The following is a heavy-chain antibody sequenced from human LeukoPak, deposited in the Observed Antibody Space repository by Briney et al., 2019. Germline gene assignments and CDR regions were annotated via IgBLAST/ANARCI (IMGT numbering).Heavy chain of an antibody. CDR3: ARSPVAAAGSNWFDP. V-gene: IGHV6-1*01. J-gene: IGHJ5*02. CDR2: TYYRSKWYN. D-gene: IGHD6-25*01. Sequence: SQTLSLTCAISGDSVASNSAAWNWIRQSPSRGLEWLGRTYYRSKWYNEYEASVKSRITINPDTSKNLFSLQLNSVTPEDTAVYYCARSPVAAAGSNWFDPWGQGTLVTVSS. CDR1: GDSVASNSAA.